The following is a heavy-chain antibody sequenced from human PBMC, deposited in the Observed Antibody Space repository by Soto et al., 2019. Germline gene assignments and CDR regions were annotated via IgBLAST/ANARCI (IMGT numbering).Heavy chain of an antibody. V-gene: IGHV3-74*01. J-gene: IGHJ4*02. D-gene: IGHD3-3*01. CDR2: INSDGSST. CDR1: GFTFSSYW. CDR3: AREGYDFWSGHYYFDY. Sequence: EVQLVESGGGLVQPGGSLRLSCAASGFTFSSYWMHWVRQAPGKGLVWVSRINSDGSSTSYADSVKGRFTISRDNAKNTLYLQMNSLRAEDTAVYYCAREGYDFWSGHYYFDYWGQGTLVTVSS.